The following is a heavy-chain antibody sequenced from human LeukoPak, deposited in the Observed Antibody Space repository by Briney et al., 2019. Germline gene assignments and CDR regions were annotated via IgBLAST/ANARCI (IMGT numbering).Heavy chain of an antibody. J-gene: IGHJ3*02. CDR1: GFIFSSYE. Sequence: PGGSLRLSCEASGFIFSSYEMNGVRQAPGKGLEWVSFISSSGRTMYYADSMKGRFTVFRDNAKNSVYLQMNSLRVEDTAVYYCARDLWYSGSRAPPRAFDIWGQGTMVTVSS. CDR2: ISSSGRTM. CDR3: ARDLWYSGSRAPPRAFDI. D-gene: IGHD1-26*01. V-gene: IGHV3-48*03.